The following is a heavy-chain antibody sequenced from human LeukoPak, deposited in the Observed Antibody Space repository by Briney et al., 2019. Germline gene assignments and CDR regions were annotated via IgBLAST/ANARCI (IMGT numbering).Heavy chain of an antibody. CDR2: LRYDGISK. Sequence: PGGSLRLSCAASGFTFSNYGMHWVRQAPGKGLEWVALLRYDGISKYYVDSVKGQFIISRDNSKNTLYLQMDSLRAEDTAVYYCAKDMRARVVVASSEVDNWGQGTLVTVSS. CDR1: GFTFSNYG. D-gene: IGHD6-19*01. CDR3: AKDMRARVVVASSEVDN. V-gene: IGHV3-30*02. J-gene: IGHJ4*02.